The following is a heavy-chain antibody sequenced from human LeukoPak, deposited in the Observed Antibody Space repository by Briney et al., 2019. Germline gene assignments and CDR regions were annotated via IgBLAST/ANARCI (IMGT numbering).Heavy chain of an antibody. CDR2: ISAYNGYT. D-gene: IGHD6-19*01. CDR1: GYTFTSYP. J-gene: IGHJ4*02. CDR3: ARDVTAQYSSGWYYVGY. Sequence: GASVKVSCKASGYTFTSYPIGWVRQAPGQGLEWMGWISAYNGYTNYAQKLQGRVTMTTDTSTSTAYMELRSLRSDDTAVYYCARDVTAQYSSGWYYVGYWGQGTLVTVSS. V-gene: IGHV1-18*01.